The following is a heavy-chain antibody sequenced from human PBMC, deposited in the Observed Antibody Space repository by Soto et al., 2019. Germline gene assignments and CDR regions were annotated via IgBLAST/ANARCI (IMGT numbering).Heavy chain of an antibody. D-gene: IGHD4-17*01. Sequence: QVQLQESGPGLVKPSQTLSLTCTVSGCSISSGDYYWSWIRQPPGKGLEWIGYSYYSGSTYYIPPLKSRVTISVDTSKKQFSLKLSSVTAADTAVYYFARRTTTVPNPARNYSYFFGKEVWCQVTTVTRSS. V-gene: IGHV4-30-4*01. CDR3: ARRTTTVPNPARNYSYFFGKEV. CDR1: GCSISSGDYY. CDR2: SYYSGST. J-gene: IGHJ6*02.